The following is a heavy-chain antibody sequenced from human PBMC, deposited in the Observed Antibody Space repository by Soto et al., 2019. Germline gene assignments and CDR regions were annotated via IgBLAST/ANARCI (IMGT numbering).Heavy chain of an antibody. V-gene: IGHV3-23*01. CDR2: IGSGGRT. D-gene: IGHD3-10*01. CDR3: AKDVRGLWFGEIDY. CDR1: GFTFSIYA. J-gene: IGHJ4*02. Sequence: LRLSCAASGFTFSIYAMSWVRQAPGRGLEWVSAIGSGGRTYHADSVKGRFTISRDNSRSTLYLQMYRLRAEDTALYYCAKDVRGLWFGEIDYWGQGALVTVSS.